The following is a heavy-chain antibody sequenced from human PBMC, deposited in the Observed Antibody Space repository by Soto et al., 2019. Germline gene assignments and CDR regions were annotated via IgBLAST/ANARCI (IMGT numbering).Heavy chain of an antibody. CDR1: GVSMNNTSYY. CDR3: ARHGSY. V-gene: IGHV4-39*01. CDR2: IYFSGST. Sequence: QLQLQESGPGLGKPSETLSLTCTVSGVSMNNTSYYWGWIRQSPGKGLEWIGTIYFSGSTFYNPSLKSRLTISTDRSKNQFSLRLTSVTAADTAVYYCARHGSYWGQGTLVAVSS. J-gene: IGHJ4*02.